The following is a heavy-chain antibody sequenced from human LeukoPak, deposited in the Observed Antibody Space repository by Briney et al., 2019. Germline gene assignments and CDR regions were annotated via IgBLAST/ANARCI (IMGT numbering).Heavy chain of an antibody. D-gene: IGHD2-15*01. CDR2: IYTSGST. J-gene: IGHJ5*02. Sequence: SETLSLTCTVSGGSISYFYWSWIRQPAGKGLEWIGRIYTSGSTNYNPSLKSRVTISVDTSKNQFSLKLSSVTAADTAVYYCARILGYCSGGSCYSFWFDPWGQGTLVTVSS. CDR3: ARILGYCSGGSCYSFWFDP. V-gene: IGHV4-4*07. CDR1: GGSISYFY.